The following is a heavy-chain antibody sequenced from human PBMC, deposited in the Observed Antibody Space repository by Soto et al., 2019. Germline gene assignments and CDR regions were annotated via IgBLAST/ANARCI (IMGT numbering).Heavy chain of an antibody. J-gene: IGHJ6*02. V-gene: IGHV3-53*04. D-gene: IGHD3-10*01. CDR2: IDSGGST. Sequence: EVQLVESGGGLVQPGGSLRLSCAASGFTVSSNYMSWVRQAPGKGLEWVSVIDSGGSTYYADSVKGRFTISRHNSQNTLYLQMNSLRAEDTAVYYCARDQHYGSGSDNYGMDVWGQGTTVTVSS. CDR1: GFTVSSNY. CDR3: ARDQHYGSGSDNYGMDV.